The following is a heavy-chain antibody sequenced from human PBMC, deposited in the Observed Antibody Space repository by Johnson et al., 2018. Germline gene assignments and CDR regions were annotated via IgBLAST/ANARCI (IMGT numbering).Heavy chain of an antibody. Sequence: QVQLVESGGGVVQPGRSLRLSCAASGFTFSRYGMHWVRQAPGKGLEWMAVISYDGSNTYYVDSVKGRFTISRDNSKNTLYLQMKSLRAEDTAVSYCAREPVSRVAFDIWGQGTMVTVSS. CDR2: ISYDGSNT. V-gene: IGHV3-30*03. CDR1: GFTFSRYG. J-gene: IGHJ3*02. CDR3: AREPVSRVAFDI.